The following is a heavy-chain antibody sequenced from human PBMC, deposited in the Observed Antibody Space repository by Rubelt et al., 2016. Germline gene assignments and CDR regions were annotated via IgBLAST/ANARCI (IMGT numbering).Heavy chain of an antibody. Sequence: QVQLQQWGAGLLKPSETLSLTCAVYGGSFSGYYWSWIRQPPGKGLEWIGEINHSGSTNYNPSLKSRVTISVDTSKNRFSLKLGYVTAADTAVYYCASKAGSGYLSLYYWGQGTLVTVSS. CDR3: ASKAGSGYLSLYY. CDR2: INHSGST. D-gene: IGHD3-22*01. V-gene: IGHV4-34*01. CDR1: GGSFSGYY. J-gene: IGHJ4*02.